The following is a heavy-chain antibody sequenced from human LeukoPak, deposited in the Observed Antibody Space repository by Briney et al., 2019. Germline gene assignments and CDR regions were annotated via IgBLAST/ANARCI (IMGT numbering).Heavy chain of an antibody. D-gene: IGHD3-16*02. J-gene: IGHJ4*02. CDR2: INHSGST. CDR1: GGSFSGYY. CDR3: ARGGGYDNVWGSYRHYFDY. Sequence: SETLSLTCAVYGGSFSGYYWSWIRQPPGKGLEWIGEINHSGSTNYNPSLKSRVTISVDTSKNQFSLKLSSVTAADTAVYYCARGGGYDNVWGSYRHYFDYWGQGTLVTVSS. V-gene: IGHV4-34*01.